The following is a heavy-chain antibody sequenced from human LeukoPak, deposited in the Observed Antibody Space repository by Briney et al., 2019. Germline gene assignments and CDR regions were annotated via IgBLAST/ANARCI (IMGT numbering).Heavy chain of an antibody. CDR2: IKQDGSEK. J-gene: IGHJ4*02. CDR1: GFTFSSYG. Sequence: GGSLRLSCAASGFTFSSYGMSWVRQAPGKGLEWVANIKQDGSEKYYVDSVKGRFTISRDNAKNSLYLQMNSLRAEDTAVYYCARAGSYGYYFDYWGQGTLVTVSS. V-gene: IGHV3-7*01. CDR3: ARAGSYGYYFDY. D-gene: IGHD1-26*01.